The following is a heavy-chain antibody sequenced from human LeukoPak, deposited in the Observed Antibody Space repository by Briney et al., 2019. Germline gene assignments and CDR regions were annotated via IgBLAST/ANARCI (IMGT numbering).Heavy chain of an antibody. Sequence: PSETLSLTCTVSGGSISSYYWSWIRQPPGKGLEWIGYIYYSGSTNYNPSLKSRVTISVDTSKNQFSLKLSSVTAADTAVYYCASLSNHDFWSGYHYYMDVWGKGTTVTVSS. J-gene: IGHJ6*03. CDR1: GGSISSYY. V-gene: IGHV4-59*01. CDR3: ASLSNHDFWSGYHYYMDV. CDR2: IYYSGST. D-gene: IGHD3-3*01.